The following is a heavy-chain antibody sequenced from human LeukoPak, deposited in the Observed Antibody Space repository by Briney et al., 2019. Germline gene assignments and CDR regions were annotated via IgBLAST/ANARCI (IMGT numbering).Heavy chain of an antibody. J-gene: IGHJ4*02. Sequence: ASVKVSCKASGYTFTSYGISWVRQAPGQGLEWMGWISAYNGNTNYAQKLQGRVTMTTDTSTSTAYMELRSLRSDDTAVYYCARVIPDEREQRPYFDYWGQGTLVTVSS. CDR2: ISAYNGNT. V-gene: IGHV1-18*01. D-gene: IGHD1-1*01. CDR3: ARVIPDEREQRPYFDY. CDR1: GYTFTSYG.